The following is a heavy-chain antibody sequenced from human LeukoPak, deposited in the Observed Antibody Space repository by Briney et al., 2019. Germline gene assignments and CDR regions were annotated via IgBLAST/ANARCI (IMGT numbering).Heavy chain of an antibody. J-gene: IGHJ4*02. Sequence: ASVKVSCKASGGTFSSYAISWVRQAPGQGLEWMGGIIPIFGTANYAQKFQGRVTITTDESTSTAYMELSSLRSEDTAVYYCARATKAARSFDYWGQGTLVTVSS. CDR1: GGTFSSYA. D-gene: IGHD6-6*01. V-gene: IGHV1-69*05. CDR2: IIPIFGTA. CDR3: ARATKAARSFDY.